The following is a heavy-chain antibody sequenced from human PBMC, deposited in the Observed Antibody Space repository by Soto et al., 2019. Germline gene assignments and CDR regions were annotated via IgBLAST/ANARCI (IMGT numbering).Heavy chain of an antibody. J-gene: IGHJ4*02. D-gene: IGHD4-17*01. CDR2: INHSGST. Sequence: PSETLSLTCAVYGGSFSGYYWSWIRQPPGKGLEWIGEINHSGSTNYNPSLKSRVTISVDTSKNQFSLKLSSVTAADTAVYYCAREKICGEHLYYFDYWGQGTLVTVSS. CDR1: GGSFSGYY. V-gene: IGHV4-34*01. CDR3: AREKICGEHLYYFDY.